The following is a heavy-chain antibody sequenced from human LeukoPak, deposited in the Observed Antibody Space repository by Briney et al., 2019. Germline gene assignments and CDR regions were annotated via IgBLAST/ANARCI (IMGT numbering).Heavy chain of an antibody. CDR1: GGSISIYY. CDR3: ARAGYYDILTGLGAYFDY. Sequence: SETLSLTCTVSGGSISIYYWSWIRQPPGKGLEWIGYIYYSGSTNYNPSLKSRVTISVDTSKNQFSLKLSSVTAADTAVYYCARAGYYDILTGLGAYFDYWGQGTLVTVSS. CDR2: IYYSGST. D-gene: IGHD3-9*01. V-gene: IGHV4-59*01. J-gene: IGHJ4*02.